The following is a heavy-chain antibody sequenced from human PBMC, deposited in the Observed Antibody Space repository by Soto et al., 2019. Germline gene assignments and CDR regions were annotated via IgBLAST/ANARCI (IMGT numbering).Heavy chain of an antibody. Sequence: EVQLVESGGGLVKPGGSLRLSCAVSGFTFNCYSMNWVRQAPGKGLEWVSSIISFSNYMYYTDSVQGRFTISRDNARNPLYLQMNSLRAEDTAVYYGARAGGYSRTTPNPPADDMHVWGQGTTVTVSS. D-gene: IGHD6-13*01. CDR3: ARAGGYSRTTPNPPADDMHV. CDR2: IISFSNYM. CDR1: GFTFNCYS. J-gene: IGHJ6*02. V-gene: IGHV3-21*01.